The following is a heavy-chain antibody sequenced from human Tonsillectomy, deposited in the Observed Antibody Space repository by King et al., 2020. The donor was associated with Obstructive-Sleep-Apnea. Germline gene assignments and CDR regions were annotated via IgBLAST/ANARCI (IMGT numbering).Heavy chain of an antibody. CDR2: VYYTGST. V-gene: IGHV4-39*07. CDR1: CVSISGSDYY. D-gene: IGHD6-19*01. CDR3: ARKQWLAPFDY. Sequence: QLQESGPGLVKPSETLSLTCTVSCVSISGSDYYWGWIRQPPGRGLEGIGAVYYTGSTYFNPALKSRPTISVDTSKNQFSLRLSSVTAADTAVYYCARKQWLAPFDYWGQGTLVTVSS. J-gene: IGHJ4*02.